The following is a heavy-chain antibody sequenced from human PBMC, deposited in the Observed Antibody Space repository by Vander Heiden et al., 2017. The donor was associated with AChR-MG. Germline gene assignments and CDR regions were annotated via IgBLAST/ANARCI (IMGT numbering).Heavy chain of an antibody. Sequence: QVQLVESGGGVVQPGRSLRLSCAASGFPFSSYAMHWVRQAPGKGLEWVAVISYDGSNKYYADSVKGRFTISRDNSKNTLYLQMNSLRAEDTAVYYCARAITPQRYMDYWGQGTLVTVSS. V-gene: IGHV3-30-3*01. D-gene: IGHD1-20*01. CDR3: ARAITPQRYMDY. CDR2: ISYDGSNK. J-gene: IGHJ4*02. CDR1: GFPFSSYA.